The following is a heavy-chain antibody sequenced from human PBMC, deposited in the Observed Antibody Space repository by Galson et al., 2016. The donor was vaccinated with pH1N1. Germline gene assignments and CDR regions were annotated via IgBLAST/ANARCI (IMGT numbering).Heavy chain of an antibody. D-gene: IGHD2-8*02. V-gene: IGHV3-7*01. CDR1: GFTFNRYW. Sequence: SLRLSCAASGFTFNRYWMHWVRQAPGKGLEWVANIKEDGSAIYYVDSVKGRFTISRDNARDSLYLQMNNLRAEDTAMYYCARFTGGAWGQGTLVTVSS. CDR2: IKEDGSAI. J-gene: IGHJ4*02. CDR3: ARFTGGA.